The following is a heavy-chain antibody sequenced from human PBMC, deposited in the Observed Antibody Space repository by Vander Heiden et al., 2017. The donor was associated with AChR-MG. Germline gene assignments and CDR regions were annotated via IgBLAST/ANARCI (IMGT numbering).Heavy chain of an antibody. Sequence: QVHLAQSGAEVKKPGSSVRVSCKASGGTFNRSDISWVRQVPGQGLEWMGRIIPILEIANYAQKFQGRVTITADKARITAYMELSSLRSEDTAVYYCARSARDIEVAPHAIKVYYDMDVWGQGTKGTVSS. D-gene: IGHD2-2*01. CDR2: IIPILEIA. J-gene: IGHJ6*02. CDR3: ARSARDIEVAPHAIKVYYDMDV. CDR1: GGTFNRSD. V-gene: IGHV1-69*04.